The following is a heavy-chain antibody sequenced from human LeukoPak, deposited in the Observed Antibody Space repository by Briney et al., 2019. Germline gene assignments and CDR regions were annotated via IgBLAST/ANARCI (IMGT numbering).Heavy chain of an antibody. D-gene: IGHD3-22*01. Sequence: GGSLRLSCAASGFTFNTYSMSWVRQAPGKGLEWVSIISRASESIFYAGSVKGRFTISRDNAKNTLYLQMNSLRAEDTAVYYCARGTGYYDSSGDYWGQGTLVTVSS. CDR1: GFTFNTYS. CDR3: ARGTGYYDSSGDY. J-gene: IGHJ4*02. V-gene: IGHV3-21*01. CDR2: ISRASESI.